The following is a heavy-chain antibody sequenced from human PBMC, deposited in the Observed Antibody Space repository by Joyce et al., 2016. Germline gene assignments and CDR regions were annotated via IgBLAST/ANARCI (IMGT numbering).Heavy chain of an antibody. J-gene: IGHJ4*02. Sequence: EVQLLESGGGFVQPGGSLRLSCAASGFTFSTYAITWVRQAPGKGLEWVSFISGSGRTTYYTDSVKNRFAISRDNPKNTLYLQMNSLRVDDTAIYYCVKCRGGGLVPTYHFDSWGQGTLVTVSS. CDR2: ISGSGRTT. D-gene: IGHD3-10*01. CDR3: VKCRGGGLVPTYHFDS. CDR1: GFTFSTYA. V-gene: IGHV3-23*01.